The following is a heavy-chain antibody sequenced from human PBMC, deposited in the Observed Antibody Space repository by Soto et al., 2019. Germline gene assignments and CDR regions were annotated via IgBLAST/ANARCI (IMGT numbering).Heavy chain of an antibody. CDR3: VRDYYDTSGYPNTFDM. Sequence: GGSLRLSCAASGFTLSRHAMNWVRQAPGKGLEWVSFIGSRTSDIYYADSVKGRFTISRDNAKNSLYLDLTRLRAEDTAVYFCVRDYYDTSGYPNTFDMWGQGTMVTVSS. CDR2: IGSRTSDI. V-gene: IGHV3-21*01. J-gene: IGHJ3*02. CDR1: GFTLSRHA. D-gene: IGHD3-22*01.